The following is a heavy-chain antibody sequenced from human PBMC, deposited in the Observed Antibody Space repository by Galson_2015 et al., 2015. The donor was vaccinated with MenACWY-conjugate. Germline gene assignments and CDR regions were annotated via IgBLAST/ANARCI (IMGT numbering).Heavy chain of an antibody. J-gene: IGHJ4*02. CDR2: INSDGTTI. D-gene: IGHD6-19*01. V-gene: IGHV3-74*01. Sequence: SPRLSCAPSGFTFSSYWMHWVRQAPGEGLLWVARINSDGTTINYADSVKGRFTISRDNAKNTLYLQMNSLRAEDTAVYYCARAGWYRFDYWGQGTLVTVSS. CDR1: GFTFSSYW. CDR3: ARAGWYRFDY.